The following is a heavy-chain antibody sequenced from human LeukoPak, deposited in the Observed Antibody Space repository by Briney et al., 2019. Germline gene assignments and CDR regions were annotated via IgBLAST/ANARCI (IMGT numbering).Heavy chain of an antibody. V-gene: IGHV4-39*01. CDR1: GGSISRSLYY. CDR3: ARHEVAMADTAY. J-gene: IGHJ4*02. Sequence: SETLSLTCTVSGGSISRSLYYWGWIRQPPGKGLEWIGSIYHSGSTYYNPFLKSRVTIAVDTSKNQFSLKLSSVTAADAAVYYCARHEVAMADTAYWGQGILVTVSS. CDR2: IYHSGST. D-gene: IGHD6-19*01.